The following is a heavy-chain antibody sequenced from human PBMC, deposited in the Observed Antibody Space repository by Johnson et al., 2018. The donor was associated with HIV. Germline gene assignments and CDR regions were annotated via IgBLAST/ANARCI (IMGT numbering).Heavy chain of an antibody. CDR3: ARGRDGYNADAFDI. D-gene: IGHD5-24*01. CDR2: ISYDGVNK. J-gene: IGHJ3*02. V-gene: IGHV3-30*14. Sequence: VRQAPGKGLEWVAVISYDGVNKYYADSVKGRFTLSRDNSKNTLYLQMNSLRAEDTAVYYCARGRDGYNADAFDIWGQGTMVTVSS.